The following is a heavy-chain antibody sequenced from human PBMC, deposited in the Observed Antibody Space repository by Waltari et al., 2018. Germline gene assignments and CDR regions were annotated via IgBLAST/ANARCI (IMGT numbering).Heavy chain of an antibody. J-gene: IGHJ2*01. V-gene: IGHV3-48*03. CDR3: ARLLSWYFDL. CDR2: ISSSGTTI. CDR1: GFTFNNYE. Sequence: EVQLVESGGGLVQPGGSLRLSCAASGFTFNNYEMNWVRQAPGKGLRGVSEISSSGTTIYYADSVKGRFTISRDNAKNSLYLQMNSLRAEDTAIYYCARLLSWYFDLWGRGTLVTVSS.